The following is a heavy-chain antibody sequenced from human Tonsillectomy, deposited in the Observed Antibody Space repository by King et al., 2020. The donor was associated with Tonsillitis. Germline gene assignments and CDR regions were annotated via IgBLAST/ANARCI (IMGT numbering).Heavy chain of an antibody. Sequence: ITLKESGPTLVKPTQTLTLTCTVSGFSLNTDGGGVAWIRQPPGKALEWLAIIYWDDDKHYTSSLRRRLTITKDTSKNQVVLTMTNMDPADTGTYYCARAGYSTTHHVYGDWFDPWGQGTLVTVSS. J-gene: IGHJ5*02. D-gene: IGHD6-13*01. CDR2: IYWDDDK. V-gene: IGHV2-5*02. CDR3: ARAGYSTTHHVYGDWFDP. CDR1: GFSLNTDGGG.